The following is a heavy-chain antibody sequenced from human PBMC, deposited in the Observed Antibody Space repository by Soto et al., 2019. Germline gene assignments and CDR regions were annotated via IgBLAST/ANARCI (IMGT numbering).Heavy chain of an antibody. CDR2: ITYDDTYK. D-gene: IGHD3-10*01. J-gene: IGHJ6*02. CDR1: GFDFGDFG. Sequence: GGSLRLSCAASGFDFGDFGMVWVRQPPGRGLEWVALITYDDTYKHYADAVKGRFIISRDNDKNMLSLQMDSLRPGDTALYYCAKIRGSPNWANCYGLDVWGQGTTVTVSS. CDR3: AKIRGSPNWANCYGLDV. V-gene: IGHV3-30*18.